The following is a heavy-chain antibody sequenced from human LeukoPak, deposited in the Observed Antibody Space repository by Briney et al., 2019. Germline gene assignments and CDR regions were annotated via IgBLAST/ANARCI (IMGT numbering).Heavy chain of an antibody. V-gene: IGHV4-38-2*02. CDR1: GYSISSGYY. CDR2: IYHSGST. D-gene: IGHD6-13*01. Sequence: SETLSLTYTVSGYSISSGYYWGWIRQPPGKGLEWIGSIYHSGSTYYNPSLKSRVTISVDTSKNQFSLKLSSVTAADTAVYYCARGSQSTNWLDPWGQGTLVTVSS. J-gene: IGHJ5*02. CDR3: ARGSQSTNWLDP.